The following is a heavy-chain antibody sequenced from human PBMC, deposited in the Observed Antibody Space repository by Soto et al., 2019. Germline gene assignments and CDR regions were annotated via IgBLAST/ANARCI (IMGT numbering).Heavy chain of an antibody. J-gene: IGHJ2*01. CDR3: ARVALPGSGSYSTNWYFDL. D-gene: IGHD1-26*01. CDR2: IIPILGIA. CDR1: GGTFSSYT. Sequence: QVQLVQSGAEVKKPGSSVKVSCKASGGTFSSYTISWVRQAPGQGLEWMGRIIPILGIANYAQKFQGRVTITADKSTSTAYMELSSLRSEDTAVYYCARVALPGSGSYSTNWYFDLWGRGTLVTVSS. V-gene: IGHV1-69*02.